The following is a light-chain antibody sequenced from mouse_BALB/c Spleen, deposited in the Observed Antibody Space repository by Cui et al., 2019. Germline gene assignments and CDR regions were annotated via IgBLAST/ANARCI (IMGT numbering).Light chain of an antibody. Sequence: DIQMNQSPSSLSASLGDTITITCHASQNINVWLSWYQQKPGNIPKLLIYKASHLHTGGPSRFSGSGTGTGFTITHRRLEPEENATYYCQQGQSYPRTFGGGTKLEIK. CDR2: KAS. CDR3: QQGQSYPRT. CDR1: QNINVW. V-gene: IGKV10-96*01. J-gene: IGKJ1*01.